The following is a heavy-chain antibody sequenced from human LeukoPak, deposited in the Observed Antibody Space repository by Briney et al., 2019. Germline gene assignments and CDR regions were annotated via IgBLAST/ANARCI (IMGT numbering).Heavy chain of an antibody. D-gene: IGHD3-10*01. Sequence: ASVKVSCKASGYTFTAFYMHWVRQAPGQGLEWMGWINAKSGGTHYAQRFEGRVTMTRDTSISTAYMELTRLRSDDTAVYYCAREKGEVLWFGELSHNWFDPWGQGTLVTVSS. CDR3: AREKGEVLWFGELSHNWFDP. J-gene: IGHJ5*02. V-gene: IGHV1-2*02. CDR1: GYTFTAFY. CDR2: INAKSGGT.